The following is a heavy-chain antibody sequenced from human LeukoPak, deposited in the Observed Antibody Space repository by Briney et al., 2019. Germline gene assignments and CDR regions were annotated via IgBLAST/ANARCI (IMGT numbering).Heavy chain of an antibody. CDR3: ARLGEQQLVPYYYYYYMDV. Sequence: SETLSLTCTVSGYSISSGYYWSWIRQPPGKGLEWIGEINHSGSTNYNPSLKSRVTISVDTSKNQFSLKLSSVTAADTAVYYCARLGEQQLVPYYYYYYMDVWGKGTTVTISS. CDR1: GYSISSGYY. J-gene: IGHJ6*03. CDR2: INHSGST. V-gene: IGHV4-38-2*02. D-gene: IGHD6-13*01.